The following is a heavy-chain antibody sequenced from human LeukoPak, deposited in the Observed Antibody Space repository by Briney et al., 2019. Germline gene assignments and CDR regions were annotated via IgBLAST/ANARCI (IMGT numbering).Heavy chain of an antibody. CDR3: ARADNYDSSGYYPFPETEGHWFDP. J-gene: IGHJ5*02. CDR2: IYHSGST. Sequence: SQTLSLTCAVSGGSISSGGYSWSWIRQPPGKGLEWIGYIYHSGSTYYNPSLKSRVTISVDRSKNQFSLKLSSATAADTAVYYCARADNYDSSGYYPFPETEGHWFDPWGQGTLVTVSS. V-gene: IGHV4-30-2*01. CDR1: GGSISSGGYS. D-gene: IGHD3-22*01.